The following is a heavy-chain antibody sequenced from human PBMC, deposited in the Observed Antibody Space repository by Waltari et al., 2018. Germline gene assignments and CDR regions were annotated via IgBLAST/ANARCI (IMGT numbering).Heavy chain of an antibody. CDR1: GYTFIGYY. CDR2: INPKRGGR. CDR3: ARGEVYYDFWSGPDY. D-gene: IGHD3-3*01. Sequence: QVQLVQSGAEVKKPGASVEVSCKASGYTFIGYYIHWVRQAPGQGLEWMGWINPKRGGRNYAQKFQGRVTMTRETSIRTAYMELNSLRSDDTAMYYCARGEVYYDFWSGPDYWGQGTLVTVSS. V-gene: IGHV1-2*02. J-gene: IGHJ4*02.